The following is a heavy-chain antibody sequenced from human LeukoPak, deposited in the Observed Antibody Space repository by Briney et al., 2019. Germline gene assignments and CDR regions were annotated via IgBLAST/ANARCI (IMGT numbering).Heavy chain of an antibody. Sequence: SETLSLTCTVSGASINSGSYYWSWIRQPAGKGLEWIGRIYTSGSTNYNPSLKSRVTISVDTSKNQFSLKLSSVTAAETAVYYCARSRLTNWFDPWGQGTLVTVSS. V-gene: IGHV4-61*02. CDR3: ARSRLTNWFDP. J-gene: IGHJ5*02. CDR1: GASINSGSYY. D-gene: IGHD2-21*02. CDR2: IYTSGST.